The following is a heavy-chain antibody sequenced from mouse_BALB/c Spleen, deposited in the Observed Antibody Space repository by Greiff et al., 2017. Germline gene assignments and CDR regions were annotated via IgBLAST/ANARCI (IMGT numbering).Heavy chain of an antibody. D-gene: IGHD1-1*01. J-gene: IGHJ3*01. CDR3: ARGDYYGSSYAWFAY. V-gene: IGHV3-8*02. CDR1: GDSITSGY. Sequence: EVKLMESGPSLVKPSQTLSLTCSVTGDSITSGYWNWIRKFPGNKLEYMGYISYSGSTYYNPSLKSRISITRDTSKNQYYLQLNSVTTEDTATYYCARGDYYGSSYAWFAYWGQGTLVTVSA. CDR2: ISYSGST.